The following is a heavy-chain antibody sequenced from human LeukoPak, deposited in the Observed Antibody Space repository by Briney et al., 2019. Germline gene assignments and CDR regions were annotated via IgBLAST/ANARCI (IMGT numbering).Heavy chain of an antibody. J-gene: IGHJ3*02. CDR2: IWYDGGNE. Sequence: GRSLRLSCAASGFSFKTYGMHWVRQAPGKGLEWVALIWYDGGNENYADSVKGRFSISRDNAKNSLYLQMNSLKDEDTAIYYCARVEMATQGAFDIWGQRTMVTVSS. CDR1: GFSFKTYG. D-gene: IGHD5-24*01. V-gene: IGHV3-33*01. CDR3: ARVEMATQGAFDI.